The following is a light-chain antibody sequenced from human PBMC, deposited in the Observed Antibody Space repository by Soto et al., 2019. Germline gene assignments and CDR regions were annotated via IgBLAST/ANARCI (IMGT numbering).Light chain of an antibody. CDR2: EVS. CDR1: SSDVGGYNS. CDR3: SSYAGSNTWV. J-gene: IGLJ3*02. Sequence: QSALTQPPSASGSPGQSVTISCTGTSSDVGGYNSVSWYQQHPGKAPKLMIYEVSKRPSGVPDRFSGSKSGNTASLTVSGLLAEDEADYYCSSYAGSNTWVFGGGTQLTVL. V-gene: IGLV2-8*01.